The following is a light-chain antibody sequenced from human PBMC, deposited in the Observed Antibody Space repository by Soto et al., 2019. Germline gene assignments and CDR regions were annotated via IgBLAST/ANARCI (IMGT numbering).Light chain of an antibody. J-gene: IGLJ2*01. CDR3: SSFTSSSTVV. Sequence: QSALTQPASVSGSPGQSITISCTGTSSDIGGYNYVSWYQQHPVRAPKLMIFEVSNRPSGVSNRFSGSKSGNTASLTISGLQADDEDDYYCSSFTSSSTVVFGGGTKLTVL. CDR2: EVS. V-gene: IGLV2-14*01. CDR1: SSDIGGYNY.